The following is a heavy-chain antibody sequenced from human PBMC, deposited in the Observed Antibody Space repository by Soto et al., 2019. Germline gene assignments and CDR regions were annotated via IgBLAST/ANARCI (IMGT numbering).Heavy chain of an antibody. CDR1: GFTFSSYI. D-gene: IGHD4-17*01. Sequence: PGGSLRLSCAASGFTFSSYIMNWVRQAPGKGLEWVSSISSSSSYIYYADSVKGRFTISRDNAKNSLYLQMNSLRAEDTAVYYCARGDYDFASFDIWGQGTMVTVSS. V-gene: IGHV3-21*01. CDR2: ISSSSSYI. CDR3: ARGDYDFASFDI. J-gene: IGHJ3*02.